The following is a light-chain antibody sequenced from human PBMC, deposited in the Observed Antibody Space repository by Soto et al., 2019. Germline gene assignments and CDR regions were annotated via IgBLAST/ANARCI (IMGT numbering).Light chain of an antibody. V-gene: IGLV2-8*01. CDR1: SSDVGAYNY. CDR2: EVS. Sequence: QSVLTQPPSASGSPGQSVTISCTGTSSDVGAYNYVSWYQQHPGKAPKLMIYEVSKRPSGVPDRFSGSKSGNTASLTVSGLQAEDEADYVCSSYACSNNLARFGGGTKLTVL. J-gene: IGLJ2*01. CDR3: SSYACSNNLAR.